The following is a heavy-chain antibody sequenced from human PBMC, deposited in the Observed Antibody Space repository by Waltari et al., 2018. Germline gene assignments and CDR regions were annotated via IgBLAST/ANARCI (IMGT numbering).Heavy chain of an antibody. CDR2: ISGSGGST. CDR1: GSTFASHA. Sequence: EVQLLESGGGLVQPGGSWRPPGAAPGSTFASHALTGFGQAPGKGLEWVSAISGSGGSTYYADSVKGRFTISRDNSKNTLYLQMNSLRAEDTAVYYCAKQPTKSVLLGTIDYWGQGTLVTVSS. CDR3: AKQPTKSVLLGTIDY. D-gene: IGHD3-10*01. V-gene: IGHV3-23*01. J-gene: IGHJ4*02.